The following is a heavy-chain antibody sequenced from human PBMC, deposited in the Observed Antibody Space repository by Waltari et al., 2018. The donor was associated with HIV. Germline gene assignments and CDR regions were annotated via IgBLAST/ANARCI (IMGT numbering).Heavy chain of an antibody. CDR3: ARESATLLG. CDR2: KKPDGSEK. D-gene: IGHD3-3*02. V-gene: IGHV3-7*01. CDR1: GLTFSSYC. Sequence: EVQLVESGGGLVQPGGSLRLSCAASGLTFSSYCMSWVRQAPGKVLEWVAKKKPDGSEKKNVDPVKGRVTNSRDKSKSFLQLKRDSLTADDTAADYCARESATLLGWGQGTMVSVSS. J-gene: IGHJ4*02.